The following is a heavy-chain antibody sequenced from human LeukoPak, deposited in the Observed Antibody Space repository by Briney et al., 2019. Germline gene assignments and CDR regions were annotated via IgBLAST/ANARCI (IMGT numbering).Heavy chain of an antibody. V-gene: IGHV3-20*04. CDR1: GFTFDDYG. Sequence: PGGSLRLSCAASGFTFDDYGMSWVRQAPGKGLEWVSGINSNGGSTGYADSVKGRFTISRDNAKNSLYLQMNSLRAEDTALYYCARTSGPSYYYYYYMDVWGKGTTVTISS. D-gene: IGHD5-12*01. CDR2: INSNGGST. J-gene: IGHJ6*03. CDR3: ARTSGPSYYYYYYMDV.